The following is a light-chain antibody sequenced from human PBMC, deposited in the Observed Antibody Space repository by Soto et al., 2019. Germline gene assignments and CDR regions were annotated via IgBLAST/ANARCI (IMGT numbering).Light chain of an antibody. CDR3: QQYGSSPT. CDR1: QDISSSY. J-gene: IGKJ3*01. Sequence: DIVLTQSPGTLSLSPGERATLSCWASQDISSSYLAWYQQKPGQAPRLLIYGASIRATGIPDRFRGSGSGTDFTLTIRRLEPEDFAMYYCQQYGSSPTFGPGTKVDIK. V-gene: IGKV3-20*01. CDR2: GAS.